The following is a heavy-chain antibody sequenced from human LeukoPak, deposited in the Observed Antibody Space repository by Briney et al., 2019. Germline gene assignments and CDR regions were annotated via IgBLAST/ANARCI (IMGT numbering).Heavy chain of an antibody. J-gene: IGHJ4*02. CDR2: LSGSGLST. V-gene: IGHV3-23*01. CDR1: GFTFSSYA. Sequence: GGSLRLSCAASGFTFSSYAMSWVRQAPGKGLQWVSALSGSGLSTYYADSVKGRFTISRDNSKNPLYLQMNSLRAEDTGVYYCAKGGESSSWLFDYWGQGTLVPVSS. D-gene: IGHD6-13*01. CDR3: AKGGESSSWLFDY.